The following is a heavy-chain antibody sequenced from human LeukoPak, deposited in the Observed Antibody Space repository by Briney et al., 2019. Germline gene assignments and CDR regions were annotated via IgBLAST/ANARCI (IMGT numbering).Heavy chain of an antibody. CDR2: ISGSGGSK. CDR3: ANSRYDSSGYYGIIGY. J-gene: IGHJ4*02. D-gene: IGHD3-22*01. Sequence: GGSLRLSCAASGFTFSTYGMSWVRQAPGKGLEWVSGISGSGGSKYYADSVKGRFTISRDNSKNKLYLQMNSLRAEDTAVYYCANSRYDSSGYYGIIGYWGQGTLVTVSS. V-gene: IGHV3-23*01. CDR1: GFTFSTYG.